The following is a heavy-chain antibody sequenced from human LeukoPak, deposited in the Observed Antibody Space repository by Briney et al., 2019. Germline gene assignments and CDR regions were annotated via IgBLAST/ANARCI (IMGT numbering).Heavy chain of an antibody. Sequence: SETLSLTCTVSGGSISSYYWSWIRQPAGKGLEWIGYIYYSGSTNYNPSLKSRVTISVDTSKNQFSLKLSSVTAADTAVYYCASFSGYGGGGYWGQGTLVTVSS. CDR2: IYYSGST. CDR3: ASFSGYGGGGY. V-gene: IGHV4-59*08. J-gene: IGHJ4*02. CDR1: GGSISSYY. D-gene: IGHD5-12*01.